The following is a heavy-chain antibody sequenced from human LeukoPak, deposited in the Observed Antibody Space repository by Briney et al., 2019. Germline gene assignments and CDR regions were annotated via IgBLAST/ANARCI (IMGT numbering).Heavy chain of an antibody. CDR3: ARGGVAVALFDY. J-gene: IGHJ4*02. CDR1: GGSISSYY. Sequence: SETLSLTCTVSGGSISSYYWSWIRQPPGKGLEGIGYIYYSGSTNYNPSLKSRVTISVDTSKNQFSLKLSSVTAADTAVYYCARGGVAVALFDYWGQGTLVTVSS. V-gene: IGHV4-59*01. CDR2: IYYSGST. D-gene: IGHD6-19*01.